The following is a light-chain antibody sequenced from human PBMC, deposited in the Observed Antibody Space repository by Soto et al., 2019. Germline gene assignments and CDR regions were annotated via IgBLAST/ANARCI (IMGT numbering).Light chain of an antibody. J-gene: IGLJ1*01. CDR1: SSDVGGYNY. Sequence: QSALTQPPSASGSPGQSVTISCTGTSSDVGGYNYVSWYQQHPGKAPKLMIYEVSKRPSGVPDRFSGSKSGNTASLTVSGLQAEYEADYYCSSYAGSNMGVFGTGTKLTVL. V-gene: IGLV2-8*01. CDR2: EVS. CDR3: SSYAGSNMGV.